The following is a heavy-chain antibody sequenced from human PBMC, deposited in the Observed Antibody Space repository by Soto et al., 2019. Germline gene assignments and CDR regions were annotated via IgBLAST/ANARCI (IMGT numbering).Heavy chain of an antibody. CDR3: ARGGQCRYYTYYGMDV. CDR2: VNTDNGNI. D-gene: IGHD1-26*01. J-gene: IGHJ6*02. V-gene: IGHV1-18*01. Sequence: QAQLLQSGAEVKKPGASVKVSCKASGCIFTSYGTSWARQAPGQGLEWMGWVNTDNGNIDYAQKFQGRVTMATDTSTTTAYMELRGLTSDDTAVYYCARGGQCRYYTYYGMDVWGQGATVTVSS. CDR1: GCIFTSYG.